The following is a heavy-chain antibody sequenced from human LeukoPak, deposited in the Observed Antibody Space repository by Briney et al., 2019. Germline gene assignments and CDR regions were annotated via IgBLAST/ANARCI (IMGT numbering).Heavy chain of an antibody. D-gene: IGHD2-2*01. J-gene: IGHJ4*02. Sequence: SETLSLTCVVSGGSIGSPNWWSWVRPSPEKWLEWIGEIFHNGKTTYNSSLKSRVTMSIDKSKNQFSLKMTSVTAADTAVYYCARDSARVVPAATMDYYFDYWGQGTLVTVSS. CDR2: IFHNGKT. V-gene: IGHV4/OR15-8*02. CDR3: ARDSARVVPAATMDYYFDY. CDR1: GGSIGSPNW.